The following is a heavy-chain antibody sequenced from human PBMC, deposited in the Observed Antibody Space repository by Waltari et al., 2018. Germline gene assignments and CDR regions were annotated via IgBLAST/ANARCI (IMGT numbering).Heavy chain of an antibody. J-gene: IGHJ4*02. CDR2: IGWNSGSI. V-gene: IGHV3-9*01. D-gene: IGHD3-10*01. CDR3: AKDRNPRYGSGSYIFDY. Sequence: EVQLVESGGGLVQPGRSLRLSCAASGFTFDDYAMHWVRQAPGKGLEWVSGIGWNSGSIGYADSVKGRFTISRDNAKNSLYLQMNSLRAEDTALYYCAKDRNPRYGSGSYIFDYWGQGTLVTVSS. CDR1: GFTFDDYA.